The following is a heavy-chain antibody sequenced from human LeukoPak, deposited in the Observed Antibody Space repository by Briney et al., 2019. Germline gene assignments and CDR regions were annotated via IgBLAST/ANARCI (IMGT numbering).Heavy chain of an antibody. D-gene: IGHD5-12*01. CDR3: ARDRYRGYNYFDY. CDR2: VWCDGSDE. V-gene: IGHV3-33*01. Sequence: PGTSLRLSCAASRFTFSNHGMHWVRQAPGKGLEWVAVVWCDGSDEYYADSVRGRFTISRDNSKNTLYLQMNSLRVEDTAVYYYARDRYRGYNYFDYWGQGTLVTVSS. CDR1: RFTFSNHG. J-gene: IGHJ4*02.